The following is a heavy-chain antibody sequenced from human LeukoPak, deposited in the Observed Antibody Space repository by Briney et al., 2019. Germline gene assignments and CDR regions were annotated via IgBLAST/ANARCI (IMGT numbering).Heavy chain of an antibody. D-gene: IGHD5-24*01. V-gene: IGHV6-1*01. Sequence: SQTLSLTCAISGDSVSSNSAAWSWIRQSPSRGLEWPGRTYYRSKWYNDYAVSVKSRITINPDTSKNQFSLQLSSVTPDDTAVYYCARDGYNYRYPLDYRGQGTLVTVSS. CDR2: TYYRSKWYN. CDR3: ARDGYNYRYPLDY. CDR1: GDSVSSNSAA. J-gene: IGHJ4*02.